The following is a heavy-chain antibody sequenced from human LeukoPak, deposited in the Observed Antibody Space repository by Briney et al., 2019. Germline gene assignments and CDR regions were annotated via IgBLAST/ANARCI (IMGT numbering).Heavy chain of an antibody. D-gene: IGHD2-2*01. CDR3: VSFYETY. CDR1: ENYW. Sequence: GGSLRLSCAASENYWMHWVRQAPGKGLVWVSHINSDGSWTSYADSVKGRFTISKDNAKNTVYLQMNNLRAEDTAVYYCVSFYETYWGRGTLVTVSS. J-gene: IGHJ4*02. V-gene: IGHV3-74*01. CDR2: INSDGSWT.